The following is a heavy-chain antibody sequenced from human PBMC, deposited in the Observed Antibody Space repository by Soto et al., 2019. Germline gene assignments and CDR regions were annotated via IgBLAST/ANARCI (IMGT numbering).Heavy chain of an antibody. Sequence: PGGSLRLSCAASGFTFSNAWMSWVRQALGKGLEWVSSISSSSSYIYYADSVKGRFTISRDDADNSLYLQMNSMRVEDTAVYYCARDRLARGIPVAVRIDYWGQGARVTVSS. V-gene: IGHV3-21*01. J-gene: IGHJ4*02. CDR1: GFTFSNAW. D-gene: IGHD6-19*01. CDR2: ISSSSSYI. CDR3: ARDRLARGIPVAVRIDY.